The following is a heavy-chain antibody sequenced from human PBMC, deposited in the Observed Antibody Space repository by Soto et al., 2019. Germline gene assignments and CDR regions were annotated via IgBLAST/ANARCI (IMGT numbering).Heavy chain of an antibody. CDR1: GYTFTSYG. J-gene: IGHJ5*02. D-gene: IGHD1-1*01. V-gene: IGHV1-3*05. Sequence: QVQLVQSGAEEKKPGASVKVSCKASGYTFTSYGIRWVRQAPGQRLEWMGWINAGNGNTKYSQKFQGRVTITRDTTASSACMDLSSLKCEGTAVYYWERDPWKSVSGWYDPWGQGTLVTVSS. CDR2: INAGNGNT. CDR3: ERDPWKSVSGWYDP.